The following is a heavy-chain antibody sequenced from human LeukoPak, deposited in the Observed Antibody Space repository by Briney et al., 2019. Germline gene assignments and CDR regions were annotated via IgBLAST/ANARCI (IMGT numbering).Heavy chain of an antibody. Sequence: PGGSLRLSCAASGFTFSDYYISWSRQAPGKGLEWVSYISSSGSTIYYADSVKGRFTISRDNAKNSLYLQMNSLRAEDTAVYYCARSSYPIGSMVRGVRSLFSSGYAYWGQGTLVTVSS. D-gene: IGHD3-10*01. CDR1: GFTFSDYY. CDR2: ISSSGSTI. V-gene: IGHV3-11*01. J-gene: IGHJ4*02. CDR3: ARSSYPIGSMVRGVRSLFSSGYAY.